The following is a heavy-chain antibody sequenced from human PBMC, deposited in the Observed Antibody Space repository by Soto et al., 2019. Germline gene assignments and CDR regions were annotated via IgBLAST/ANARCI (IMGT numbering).Heavy chain of an antibody. CDR2: IYYSGST. CDR3: ARVSQSVWFDP. J-gene: IGHJ5*02. Sequence: PSETLSLTCTVSGGSISSYYWSWIWQPPGKGLEWIGYIYYSGSTNYNPSLKSRVTISVDTSKNQFSLKLSSVTAADTAVYYCARVSQSVWFDPWGQGTLVTVSS. CDR1: GGSISSYY. V-gene: IGHV4-59*01.